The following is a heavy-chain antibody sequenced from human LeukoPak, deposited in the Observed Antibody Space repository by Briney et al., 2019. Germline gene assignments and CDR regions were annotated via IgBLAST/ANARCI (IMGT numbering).Heavy chain of an antibody. CDR3: ARADIAVTTGDFDS. CDR2: INPNSGFT. D-gene: IGHD4-17*01. V-gene: IGHV1-2*02. Sequence: ASVKVSCKASGYTFTGYYIHWVRQAPGQGLEWMGWINPNSGFTKYSPNFQGRVTMTSDTSVSTAHMELRRLRSDDTAFYYCARADIAVTTGDFDSWGQGTLVTVSS. J-gene: IGHJ4*02. CDR1: GYTFTGYY.